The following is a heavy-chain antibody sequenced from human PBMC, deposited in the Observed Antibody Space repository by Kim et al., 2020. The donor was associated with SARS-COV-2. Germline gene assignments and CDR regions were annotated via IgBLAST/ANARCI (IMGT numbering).Heavy chain of an antibody. Sequence: RRVTISVDTSKNQFSLKLSAVTAADTAVYYCARLHQGYDYVWGSFPPLDYWGQGTLVTVSS. V-gene: IGHV4-39*01. D-gene: IGHD3-16*01. J-gene: IGHJ4*02. CDR3: ARLHQGYDYVWGSFPPLDY.